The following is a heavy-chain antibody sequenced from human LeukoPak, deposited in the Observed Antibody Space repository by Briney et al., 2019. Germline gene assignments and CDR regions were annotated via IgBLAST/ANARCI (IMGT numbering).Heavy chain of an antibody. CDR1: GGSFSGYY. CDR3: ARESQKIQYYFDY. V-gene: IGHV4-34*01. Sequence: SETLSLTCAVYGGSFSGYYWSWIRQPPGKGLEWIGEINHSGSTNYNPSLKSRVTISVDTSKNQFSLKLSSVTAADTAVYYCARESQKIQYYFDYWGQGTLVTVSS. J-gene: IGHJ4*02. CDR2: INHSGST.